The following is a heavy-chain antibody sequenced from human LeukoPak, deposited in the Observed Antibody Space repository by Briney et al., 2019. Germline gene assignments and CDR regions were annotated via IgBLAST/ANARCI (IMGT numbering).Heavy chain of an antibody. J-gene: IGHJ4*02. CDR1: GGSISGYY. V-gene: IGHV4-59*01. CDR3: ARGGSGYLRGDFDY. CDR2: VYIIGST. Sequence: SETLSLTCTVSGGSISGYYWSWIRQPPGKGLEWIGYVYIIGSTNYNPSLKSRVTMSVDTSQNQFSLKLSSVTAADTAVYYCARGGSGYLRGDFDYWGQGTLVTVSS. D-gene: IGHD3-22*01.